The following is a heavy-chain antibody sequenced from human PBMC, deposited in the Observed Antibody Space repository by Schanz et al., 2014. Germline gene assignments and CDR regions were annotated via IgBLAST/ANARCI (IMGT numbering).Heavy chain of an antibody. J-gene: IGHJ6*02. V-gene: IGHV4-34*01. CDR3: ARRGRDCSGGGCHYPDSYYGMDG. D-gene: IGHD2-15*01. CDR1: GGSVSGYF. Sequence: VQLQQWGAGRLRPAETLSLTCAGYGGSVSGYFWTWIRQSPRKGLEWIGKSNYSGSAHYNPSLASRLRIAMDAYKRDLSLKMKSVSAADAAVYYCARRGRDCSGGGCHYPDSYYGMDGWGQGTTVTVSS. CDR2: SNYSGSA.